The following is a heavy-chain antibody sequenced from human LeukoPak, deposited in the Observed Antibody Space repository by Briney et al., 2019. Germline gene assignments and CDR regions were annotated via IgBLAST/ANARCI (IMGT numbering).Heavy chain of an antibody. Sequence: GGSLRLSCAASGFTFSTYTMAWVRQAPRGGLEWVSGMSGNGDNIDYADSVKGRFAISRDNSKSVVYLQMNSLRAEDTAIYYCAKDFGRNLGGPGYWGRGTLVTVSS. CDR2: MSGNGDNI. CDR3: AKDFGRNLGGPGY. V-gene: IGHV3-23*01. CDR1: GFTFSTYT. J-gene: IGHJ4*02. D-gene: IGHD3-10*01.